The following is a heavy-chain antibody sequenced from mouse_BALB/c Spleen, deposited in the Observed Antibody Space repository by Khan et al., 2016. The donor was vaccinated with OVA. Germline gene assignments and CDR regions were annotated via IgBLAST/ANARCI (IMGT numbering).Heavy chain of an antibody. V-gene: IGHV1S135*01. Sequence: VQLQQSGPELMKPGASVNISCKASGYSFTTYYIHWVKQSRGKSLEWIGYVDPFNTDTDYNQKFKGQATLTVDTSSNTAYMHLSGLTSEDSAVYCCARGTFDYWGQGTLVTVSA. J-gene: IGHJ3*01. D-gene: IGHD3-3*01. CDR2: VDPFNTDT. CDR3: ARGTFDY. CDR1: GYSFTTYY.